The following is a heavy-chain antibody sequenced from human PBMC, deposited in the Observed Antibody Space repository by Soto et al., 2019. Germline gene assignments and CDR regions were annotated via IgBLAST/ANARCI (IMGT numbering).Heavy chain of an antibody. J-gene: IGHJ5*02. CDR1: GFNFSDYS. Sequence: GSLRLSCAASGFNFSDYSMSWFRRAPGKGLEWVSYISTTSNTIYYADSVKGRFTISRDNAENSLYLQMNSLRAEDTAIYYCARDRNDIVVVPADAPVRFDPWGQGTLVTVSS. V-gene: IGHV3-11*01. CDR3: ARDRNDIVVVPADAPVRFDP. D-gene: IGHD2-2*01. CDR2: ISTTSNTI.